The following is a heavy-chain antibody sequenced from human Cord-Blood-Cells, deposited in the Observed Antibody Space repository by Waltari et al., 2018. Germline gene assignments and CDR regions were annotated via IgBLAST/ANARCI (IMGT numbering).Heavy chain of an antibody. CDR2: VNSDGSRT. CDR3: ARGYYDSSGYHAFDI. Sequence: EVQLVESGGGLVQPGGSLRLSCAASGFTFSSYWMHWVRQAPGKGLVWVSRVNSDGSRTSYAESGKGRFTISRDNAKNTLYLQMNILRAEDTAVYYCARGYYDSSGYHAFDIWGQGTMVTVSS. CDR1: GFTFSSYW. D-gene: IGHD3-22*01. V-gene: IGHV3-74*01. J-gene: IGHJ3*02.